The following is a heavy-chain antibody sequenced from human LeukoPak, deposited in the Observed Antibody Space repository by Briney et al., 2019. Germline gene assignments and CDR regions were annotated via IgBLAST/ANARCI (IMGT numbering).Heavy chain of an antibody. J-gene: IGHJ6*02. CDR1: RFTFRSYE. CDR3: ARVRDNYYYYGMDV. D-gene: IGHD2-21*01. CDR2: ISTSGNTI. V-gene: IGHV3-48*03. Sequence: GGSLRLSCAASRFTFRSYEMNWVRQAPGKGLEWVSSISTSGNTIYYADSVKGRFTISRDNAKNSLYLQMNSLRDEDTAVYYCARVRDNYYYYGMDVWGQGTTVTVSS.